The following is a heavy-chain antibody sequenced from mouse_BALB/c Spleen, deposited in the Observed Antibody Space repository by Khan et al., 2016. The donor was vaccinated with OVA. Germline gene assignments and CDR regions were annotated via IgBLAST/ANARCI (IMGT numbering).Heavy chain of an antibody. CDR1: GYSITSNYA. J-gene: IGHJ4*01. Sequence: EVQLQESGPGLVKPSQSLSLTCTVTGYSITSNYAWNWIRQFPGNKLEWMGYISYSGSTNYNPSLKSRISITRDTSKNPFFLQLNSVTTEDTATYYCARGYCCGYAMDYWGQGTSITVSS. CDR3: ARGYCCGYAMDY. V-gene: IGHV3-2*02. CDR2: ISYSGST.